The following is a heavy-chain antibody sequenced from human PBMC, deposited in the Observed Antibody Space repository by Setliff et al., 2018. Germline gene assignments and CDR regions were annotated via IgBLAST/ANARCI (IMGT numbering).Heavy chain of an antibody. CDR2: IIPIFGTA. CDR3: ARADYIRYFYMDA. CDR1: GDTFSNYA. V-gene: IGHV1-69*05. Sequence: ASVKVSCKASGDTFSNYAINWVRQAPGQGLEWMGGIIPIFGTANYAQKFQGRLTITTVGSTSTAYMELSSLRSEDTAVYYCARADYIRYFYMDAWGKGTTVTVSS. D-gene: IGHD4-4*01. J-gene: IGHJ6*03.